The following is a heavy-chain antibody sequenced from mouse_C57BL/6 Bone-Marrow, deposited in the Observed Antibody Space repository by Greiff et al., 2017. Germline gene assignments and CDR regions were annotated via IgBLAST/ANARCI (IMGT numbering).Heavy chain of an antibody. V-gene: IGHV14-4*01. CDR2: IDPENGDT. J-gene: IGHJ4*01. CDR3: TTGDYVLYYAMDY. CDR1: GFNIKDDY. Sequence: VQLQQSGAELVRPGASAKLSCTASGFNIKDDYMHWVKQRPEQGLEGIGWIDPENGDTEYASKFQGKATITADTSSNTAYLQLSSLTSEDTAVYYCTTGDYVLYYAMDYWGQGTSVTVSS. D-gene: IGHD2-4*01.